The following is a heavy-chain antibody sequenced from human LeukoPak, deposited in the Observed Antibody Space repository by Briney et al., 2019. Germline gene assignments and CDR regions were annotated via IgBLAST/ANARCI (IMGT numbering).Heavy chain of an antibody. D-gene: IGHD2/OR15-2a*01. CDR3: ARSGLLLNWFDP. Sequence: SETLSLTCAVYGGSLSYYDWSWIRQPPGKGLEWIGEINHSGSTNYNPSLKSRVTMSVDTSKTQFSMKLSSVTAADTAVYYCARSGLLLNWFDPWGQGTLVTVSS. CDR1: GGSLSYYD. V-gene: IGHV4-34*01. CDR2: INHSGST. J-gene: IGHJ5*02.